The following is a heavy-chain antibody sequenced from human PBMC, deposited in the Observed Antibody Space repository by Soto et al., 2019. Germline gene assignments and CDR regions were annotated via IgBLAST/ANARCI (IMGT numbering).Heavy chain of an antibody. D-gene: IGHD6-13*01. V-gene: IGHV1-3*01. Sequence: QVQLVQSGAEVKKPEASVKVSCKASGYTFTSYAMHWVRQAPGQRLEWMGWINAGNGNTKYSQKFQGRVTITRDTSASTAYMELSSLRSEDTAVYYCARVTLVAAEFDPWGQGTLVTVSS. CDR1: GYTFTSYA. CDR2: INAGNGNT. J-gene: IGHJ5*02. CDR3: ARVTLVAAEFDP.